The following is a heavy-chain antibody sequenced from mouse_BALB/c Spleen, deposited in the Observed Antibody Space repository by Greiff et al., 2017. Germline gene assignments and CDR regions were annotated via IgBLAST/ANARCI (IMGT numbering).Heavy chain of an antibody. CDR2: ISSGGSYT. D-gene: IGHD1-1*01. CDR3: ARGDYYGSSSYYFDY. Sequence: EVNLVESGGGLVKPGGSLKLSCAASGFTFSSYAMSWVRQTPEKRLEWVATISSGGSYTYYPDSVKGRFTISRDNAKNTLYLQMSSLRSEDTAMYYCARGDYYGSSSYYFDYWGQGTTLTVSS. V-gene: IGHV5-9-3*01. CDR1: GFTFSSYA. J-gene: IGHJ2*01.